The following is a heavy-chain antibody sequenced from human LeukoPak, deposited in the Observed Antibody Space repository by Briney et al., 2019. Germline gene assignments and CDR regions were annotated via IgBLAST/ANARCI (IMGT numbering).Heavy chain of an antibody. J-gene: IGHJ4*02. CDR1: GFTFSSYS. CDR3: ASHRGSGASRPFDY. V-gene: IGHV3-23*01. CDR2: ISGSGGST. Sequence: PGGSLRLSCAASGFTFSSYSMNWVRQAPGKGLEWVSAISGSGGSTYYADSVKGRFTISRDNSKNTLYLQMNSLRAEDTAVYYCASHRGSGASRPFDYWGQGTLVTVSS. D-gene: IGHD6-19*01.